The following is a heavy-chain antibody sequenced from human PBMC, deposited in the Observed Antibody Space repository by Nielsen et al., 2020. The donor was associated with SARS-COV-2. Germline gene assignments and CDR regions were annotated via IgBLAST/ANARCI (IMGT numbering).Heavy chain of an antibody. V-gene: IGHV4-31*03. CDR3: AREEQADAFDI. Sequence: SETLSLTCTVSGGSISNVGYYWSWTRQHPGKGLEWIGYIYYSGSAQYNPSLESRVSMSVDTSNNYFSLSLTSVTAADTAVYYCAREEQADAFDIWGQGTMVTVSS. D-gene: IGHD1-26*01. J-gene: IGHJ3*02. CDR2: IYYSGSA. CDR1: GGSISNVGYY.